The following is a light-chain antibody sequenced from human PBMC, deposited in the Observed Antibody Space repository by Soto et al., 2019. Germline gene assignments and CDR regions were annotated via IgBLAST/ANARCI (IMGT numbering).Light chain of an antibody. Sequence: EIVLTQSPGTLSLSPGERATLSCRASQSVSSYLAWYQQKPGQAPRLLIYDASNRATGVPARFSGSGSGTHFTLTISSLEPEDFAVYYCQQRGNWPPWTFGQGTKVDIK. CDR1: QSVSSY. CDR2: DAS. J-gene: IGKJ1*01. V-gene: IGKV3-11*01. CDR3: QQRGNWPPWT.